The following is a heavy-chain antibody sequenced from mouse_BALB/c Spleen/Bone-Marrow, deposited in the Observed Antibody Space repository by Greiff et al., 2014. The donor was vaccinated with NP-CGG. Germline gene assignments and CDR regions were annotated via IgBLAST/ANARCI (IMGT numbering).Heavy chain of an antibody. D-gene: IGHD1-1*01. CDR3: ASYYYGSSTFAY. V-gene: IGHV14-3*02. Sequence: EVQRVESGAELVKPGASVKLSCTASGFNIKDTYMHWVKQRPEQGLEWIGRIDPANGNTKYDPKFQGKATITADTSSNTAYLQLSSLTSEDTAVNYCASYYYGSSTFAYWGQGTLVTVSA. J-gene: IGHJ3*01. CDR2: IDPANGNT. CDR1: GFNIKDTY.